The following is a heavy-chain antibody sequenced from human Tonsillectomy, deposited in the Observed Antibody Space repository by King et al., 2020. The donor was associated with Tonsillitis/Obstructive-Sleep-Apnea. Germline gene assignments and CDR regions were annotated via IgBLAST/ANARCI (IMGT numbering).Heavy chain of an antibody. CDR1: GFTFDDYG. CDR2: INWNGGIT. J-gene: IGHJ4*02. CDR3: ARDGTDSYQLVAD. V-gene: IGHV3-20*04. Sequence: VQLVQSGGGVVRPGGSLRLSCAASGFTFDDYGMSWGRQAPGKGLEWVSVINWNGGITGYADSVKGRFTISRDNAKNSLYLQMNSLRAEDTALYYCARDGTDSYQLVADWGQGTLVTVSS. D-gene: IGHD2-2*01.